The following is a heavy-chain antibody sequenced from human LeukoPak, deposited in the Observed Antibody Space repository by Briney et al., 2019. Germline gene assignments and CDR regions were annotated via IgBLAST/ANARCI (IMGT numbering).Heavy chain of an antibody. D-gene: IGHD3-3*01. V-gene: IGHV4-31*03. CDR3: ARVFWSGRRDYFDY. CDR2: IYYSGST. CDR1: GGSISSGGYY. J-gene: IGHJ4*02. Sequence: SETLSLTCTVSGGSISSGGYYWSWIRQHPGKGLEWIGYIYYSGSTYYNPSLKSRVTISVDTSKNQFSLKLSSVTAADTAVYYCARVFWSGRRDYFDYWGQGTLVTVSS.